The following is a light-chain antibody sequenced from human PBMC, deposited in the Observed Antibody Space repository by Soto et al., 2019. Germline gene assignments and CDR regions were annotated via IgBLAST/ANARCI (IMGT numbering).Light chain of an antibody. J-gene: IGKJ2*01. CDR2: DAS. CDR3: QQYNTYSYT. CDR1: QSINIW. V-gene: IGKV1-5*01. Sequence: DIQMTQSPSTLSASVGDRVTITCRASQSINIWLAWYQQKPGKAPKFLIYDASTLESGVPSRFSGSGSGTEFTLTISSLQPDDFATYHCQQYNTYSYTFGQGTKLEIK.